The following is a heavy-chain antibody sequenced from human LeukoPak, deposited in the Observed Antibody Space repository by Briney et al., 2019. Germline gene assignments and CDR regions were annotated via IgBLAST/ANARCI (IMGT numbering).Heavy chain of an antibody. CDR2: IGTAGDT. D-gene: IGHD3-10*01. J-gene: IGHJ2*01. CDR1: GFTFSSYD. V-gene: IGHV3-13*01. CDR3: ARPKTYYYGSGSRGWYFDL. Sequence: GGTLRLSCAASGFTFSSYDMHWVRQATGKGLEWVSAIGTAGDTYYPGSVKGRFTISRENAKNSLYLQMNSLRAGDTAVYYCARPKTYYYGSGSRGWYFDLWGRGTLATVSS.